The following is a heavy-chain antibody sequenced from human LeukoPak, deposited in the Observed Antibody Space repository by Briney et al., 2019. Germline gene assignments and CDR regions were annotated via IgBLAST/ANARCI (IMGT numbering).Heavy chain of an antibody. Sequence: PGGSLRLSCAASGFTFSSYSMNWVRQAPGKGLEWVAYIKRDGSDIYYVDSVKGRFIISRDNAKNSLYLQMNSLRAEDTAVYYCARDPDYRGSQPHGYFDYWGQGTLVTVSS. J-gene: IGHJ4*02. V-gene: IGHV3-7*01. CDR3: ARDPDYRGSQPHGYFDY. CDR1: GFTFSSYS. D-gene: IGHD3-16*01. CDR2: IKRDGSDI.